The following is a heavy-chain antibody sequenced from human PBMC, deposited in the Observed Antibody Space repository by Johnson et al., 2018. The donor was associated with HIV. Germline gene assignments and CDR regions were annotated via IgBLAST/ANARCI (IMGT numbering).Heavy chain of an antibody. CDR3: AKARVGARGGAFDI. V-gene: IGHV3-11*04. D-gene: IGHD1-26*01. CDR2: VSGSSSGI. J-gene: IGHJ3*02. Sequence: QVQLVESGGGLVKPGGSLRLSCAASGFTFSDYYMSWIRQAPGKGLEWVSYVSGSSSGIYYADPVKGRFTISRDNSKNTLYLQMNSLRAEDTAVYYCAKARVGARGGAFDIWGQGTMVTVSS. CDR1: GFTFSDYY.